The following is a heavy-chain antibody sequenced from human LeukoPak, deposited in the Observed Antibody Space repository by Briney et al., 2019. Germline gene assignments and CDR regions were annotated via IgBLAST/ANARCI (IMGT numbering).Heavy chain of an antibody. J-gene: IGHJ5*02. Sequence: SETLSLTCAVYGGSFSGYYWSWIRQPPGKGLEWIGEINHSGSTYYNPSLKSRVTISVDTSKNQFSLKLSSVTAADTAVYYCARHPVREMNWFDPWGQGTLVTVSS. V-gene: IGHV4-34*01. CDR1: GGSFSGYY. D-gene: IGHD3-10*01. CDR2: INHSGST. CDR3: ARHPVREMNWFDP.